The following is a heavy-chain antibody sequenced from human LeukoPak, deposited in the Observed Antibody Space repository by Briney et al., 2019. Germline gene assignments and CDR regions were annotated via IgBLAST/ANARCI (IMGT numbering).Heavy chain of an antibody. Sequence: PSETLSLTCAVSGGSISSGGYSWSWIRQPPGKGLEWIGYIYHSGSTYYNPSLKSRVTISVDGSKNQFSLKLSSVTAADTAVYYCARSKNTDYGDYYNYFDYWGQGTLVTVSS. V-gene: IGHV4-30-2*01. J-gene: IGHJ4*02. CDR3: ARSKNTDYGDYYNYFDY. CDR1: GGSISSGGYS. CDR2: IYHSGST. D-gene: IGHD4-17*01.